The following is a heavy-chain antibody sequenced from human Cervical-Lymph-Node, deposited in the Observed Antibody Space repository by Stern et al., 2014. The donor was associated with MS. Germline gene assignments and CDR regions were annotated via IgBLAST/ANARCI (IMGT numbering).Heavy chain of an antibody. V-gene: IGHV4-34*01. CDR3: ARTWIAVRNTKWFDP. D-gene: IGHD6-6*01. Sequence: QVQLQQWGAGLLKPSETLSLTCGVNGGSFDAFYWSWIRQPPGRGLEWIGEISHSGYTNYKPSLKSRVTISVDTSKNQFTLKMNSGTAADTAVYYCARTWIAVRNTKWFDPWGQGTLVTVSS. CDR2: ISHSGYT. J-gene: IGHJ5*02. CDR1: GGSFDAFY.